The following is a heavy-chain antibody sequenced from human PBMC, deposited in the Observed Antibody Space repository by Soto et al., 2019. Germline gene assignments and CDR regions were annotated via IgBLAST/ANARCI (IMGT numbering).Heavy chain of an antibody. CDR3: AKEGGFKQPCDP. V-gene: IGHV3-23*01. CDR1: GFTFSNYG. J-gene: IGHJ5*02. D-gene: IGHD5-12*01. Sequence: PGGSLRLSCAVSGFTFSNYGMNWVREAPGKGLEWVSSVDTSGDNTFYADSVKGRFPISRDNSKITLYLQMNSLRVEDTAIYYFAKEGGFKQPCDPRGQGPLGTTSS. CDR2: VDTSGDNT.